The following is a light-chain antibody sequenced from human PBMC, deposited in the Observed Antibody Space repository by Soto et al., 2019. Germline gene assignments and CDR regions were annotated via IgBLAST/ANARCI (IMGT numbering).Light chain of an antibody. CDR3: QQYGRPPQT. J-gene: IGKJ1*01. CDR2: SSS. Sequence: DIEMTQSPPILSVSPGEGATLSCRASQRISTNLAWYQHIPGQAPRLLIVSSSRRPTDVPARFTGSGSGTDFTLTISRLEPEDFAVYSCQQYGRPPQTFGQGTKVDIK. CDR1: QRISTN. V-gene: IGKV3-20*01.